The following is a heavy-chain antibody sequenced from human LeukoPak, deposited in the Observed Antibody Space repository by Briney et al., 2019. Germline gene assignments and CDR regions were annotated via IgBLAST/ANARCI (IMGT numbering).Heavy chain of an antibody. CDR3: AGRGSYGFVDY. Sequence: GGSLRLSCAASGFTVSSNYMSWVRQAPGKGLEWVSAISGSGGSTYYADSVKGRFTISRDNSKNTLYLQMNSLRAEDTAVYYCAGRGSYGFVDYWGQGTLVTVSS. D-gene: IGHD1-26*01. V-gene: IGHV3-23*01. J-gene: IGHJ4*02. CDR2: ISGSGGST. CDR1: GFTVSSNY.